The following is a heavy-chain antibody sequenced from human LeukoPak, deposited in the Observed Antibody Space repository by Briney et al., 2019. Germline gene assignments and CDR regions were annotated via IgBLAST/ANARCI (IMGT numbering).Heavy chain of an antibody. D-gene: IGHD3-22*01. CDR3: ARATPGITMIEPGWFQH. CDR2: IYPSGGST. J-gene: IGHJ1*01. V-gene: IGHV1-46*01. CDR1: GYTFTSYY. Sequence: ASVKVSCKASGYTFTSYYMHWVRQAPGQGLEWMGIIYPSGGSTSYAQKFQGRVTMTRDTSTSTVYMELSSLRSEDTAVYYCARATPGITMIEPGWFQHWGQGTLVTVSS.